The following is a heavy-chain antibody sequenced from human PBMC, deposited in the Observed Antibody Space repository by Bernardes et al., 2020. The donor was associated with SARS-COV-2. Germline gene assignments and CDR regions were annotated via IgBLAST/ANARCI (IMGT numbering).Heavy chain of an antibody. Sequence: SVKVSCKASESPFRDYAISWVRQAPGQRLEWLGGIIPRLDKTNYAQKFQGRVTITTDESTSGVYLVLTSLTSDDTAMYYCARGIRNRHYYYGVDVWGQGTTVIVSS. D-gene: IGHD1-20*01. J-gene: IGHJ6*02. CDR2: IIPRLDKT. CDR3: ARGIRNRHYYYGVDV. CDR1: ESPFRDYA. V-gene: IGHV1-69*05.